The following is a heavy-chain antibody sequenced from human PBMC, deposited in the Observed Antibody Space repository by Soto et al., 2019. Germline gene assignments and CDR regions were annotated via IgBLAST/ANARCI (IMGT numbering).Heavy chain of an antibody. D-gene: IGHD5-12*01. V-gene: IGHV1-18*04. CDR3: ARSPRAIVAAKGTLDY. J-gene: IGHJ4*02. CDR2: ISASTGNT. Sequence: QVQLVQSGGEVKKPGASVKVSCKASGYTFSTFGITWVRQAPGQGLEWMGWISASTGNTNYAQKLQGRVTLTTDKPTRTAYMELRSLTSDDTAVYYCARSPRAIVAAKGTLDYWGQGTLVTVSS. CDR1: GYTFSTFG.